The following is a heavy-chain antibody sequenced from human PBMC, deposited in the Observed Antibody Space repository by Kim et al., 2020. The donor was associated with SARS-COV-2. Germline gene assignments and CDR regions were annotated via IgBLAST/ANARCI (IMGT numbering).Heavy chain of an antibody. CDR1: GGSISSSNW. Sequence: SETLSLTCAVSGGSISSSNWWSWVRQPPGKGLEWIGEIYHSGSTNYNPSLKSRVTISVDKSKNQFSLKLSSVTAADTAVYYCAREFRYRYRGYRSDGMDVWGQGTTVTVSS. CDR2: IYHSGST. CDR3: AREFRYRYRGYRSDGMDV. D-gene: IGHD5-12*01. J-gene: IGHJ6*02. V-gene: IGHV4-4*02.